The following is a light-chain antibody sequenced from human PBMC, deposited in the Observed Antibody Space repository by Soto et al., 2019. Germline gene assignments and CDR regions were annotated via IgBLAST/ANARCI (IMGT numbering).Light chain of an antibody. CDR2: KVS. J-gene: IGLJ1*01. Sequence: QSVLTQPASLSGSPGQSITISCTGTSSDIGSYHLVSWYQHQSGKAPKLIIYKVSQWPSGASDRFSASKSGNTASLTISGLQADDEAASSCCSYAASNWGYVFGTGTKVPV. CDR3: CSYAASNWGYV. V-gene: IGLV2-23*02. CDR1: SSDIGSYHL.